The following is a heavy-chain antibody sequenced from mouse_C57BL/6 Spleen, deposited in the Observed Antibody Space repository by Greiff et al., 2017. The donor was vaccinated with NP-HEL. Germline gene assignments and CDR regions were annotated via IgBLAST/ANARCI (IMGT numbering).Heavy chain of an antibody. CDR1: GYAFSSYW. Sequence: VQLQQSGAELVKPGASVKISCKASGYAFSSYWMNWVKQRPGKGLEWIGQIYPGDGDTNYNGKFKGKATLTADKSSSTAYMQLSSLTSEDSAVYFCASPYYYGSSSGFAYWGQGTLVTVSA. V-gene: IGHV1-80*01. CDR3: ASPYYYGSSSGFAY. J-gene: IGHJ3*01. CDR2: IYPGDGDT. D-gene: IGHD1-1*01.